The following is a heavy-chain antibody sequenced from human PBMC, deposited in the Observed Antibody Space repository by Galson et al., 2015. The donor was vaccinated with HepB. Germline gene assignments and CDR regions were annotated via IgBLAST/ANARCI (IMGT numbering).Heavy chain of an antibody. V-gene: IGHV3-64D*06. CDR2: ISSNGGST. Sequence: SLRLSCAASGFTFSSYAMHWVRQAPGKGLEYVSAISSNGGSTYYADSVKGRFTISRDNSKNTLYLQMSSLRAEDTAVYCARSPVSGLLEGTSRDLAWGRSFGYYYYYGMDVWGQGTTVTVSS. D-gene: IGHD3-16*01. CDR3: RSPVSGLLEGTSRDLAWGRSFGYYYYYGMDV. CDR1: GFTFSSYA. J-gene: IGHJ6*02.